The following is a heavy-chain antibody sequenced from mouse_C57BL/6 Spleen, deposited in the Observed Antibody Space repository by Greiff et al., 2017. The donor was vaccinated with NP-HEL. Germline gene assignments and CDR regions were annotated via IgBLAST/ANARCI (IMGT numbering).Heavy chain of an antibody. D-gene: IGHD1-1*01. V-gene: IGHV1-59*01. CDR3: ASYCYGSSPFDY. Sequence: QVQLQQPGAELVRPGTSVKLSCKASGYTFTSYWMHWVKQRPGQGLEWIGVIDPSDSYTNYNQKFKGKATLTVDTSSSTAYMQLSSLTSEDSAVYYCASYCYGSSPFDYWGQSTTLTVSS. CDR2: IDPSDSYT. CDR1: GYTFTSYW. J-gene: IGHJ2*01.